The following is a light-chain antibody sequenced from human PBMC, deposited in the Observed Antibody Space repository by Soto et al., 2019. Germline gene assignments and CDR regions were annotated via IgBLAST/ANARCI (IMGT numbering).Light chain of an antibody. CDR1: QSVSSN. V-gene: IGKV3-15*01. J-gene: IGKJ1*01. CDR2: AVS. CDR3: QQYNKWPLT. Sequence: EIMMTQSPGTLSASPGERATLSCRASQSVSSNLAWYQQKPGQAPRLLIYAVSTRATGIPARFIGSGFGTEFTLTISSLQSEDFEVYYCQQYNKWPLTFGQGNKVEIK.